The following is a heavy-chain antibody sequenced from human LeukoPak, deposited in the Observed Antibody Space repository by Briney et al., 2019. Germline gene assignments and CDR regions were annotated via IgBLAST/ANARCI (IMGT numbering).Heavy chain of an antibody. CDR1: GYTFTSYS. D-gene: IGHD3-3*01. CDR3: ARYDFWSGYREGCDWLDP. CDR2: ISAYNGNT. Sequence: ASVKVSCKASGYTFTSYSISWVRQAPGQGLEWMGWISAYNGNTNYAQKLQGRVTMTTDTSTSTAYKELRSLRSDDTAVYYCARYDFWSGYREGCDWLDPWGQGTLVTVSS. V-gene: IGHV1-18*01. J-gene: IGHJ5*02.